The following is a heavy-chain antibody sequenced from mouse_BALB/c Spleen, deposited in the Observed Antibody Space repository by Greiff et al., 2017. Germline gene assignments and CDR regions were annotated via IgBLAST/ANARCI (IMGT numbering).Heavy chain of an antibody. CDR2: IYPGSGST. CDR3: TRDGNYW. CDR1: GYTFTSYW. V-gene: IGHV1S22*01. D-gene: IGHD2-1*01. Sequence: LQQPGSELVRPGASVKLSCKASGYTFTSYWMHWVKQRPGQGLEWIGNIYPGSGSTNYDEKFTSKATLTVDTSSSTAYMQLSSLTSEDSAVYYCTRDGNYWWGQGTLVTVSA. J-gene: IGHJ3*02.